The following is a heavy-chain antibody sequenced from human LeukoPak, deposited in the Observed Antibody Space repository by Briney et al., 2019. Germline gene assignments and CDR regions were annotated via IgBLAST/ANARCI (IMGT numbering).Heavy chain of an antibody. CDR3: ARPRGSSYGYCDY. Sequence: GESLKISCKGPGYSFTSYWIGWVRQMPGKGLEWMGIIYPGDSDTRYSPSFQGQVTISADKSISTAYLQWSSLKASDTAIYYCARPRGSSYGYCDYWGQGTLVTVSS. CDR2: IYPGDSDT. J-gene: IGHJ4*02. CDR1: GYSFTSYW. V-gene: IGHV5-51*01. D-gene: IGHD5-18*01.